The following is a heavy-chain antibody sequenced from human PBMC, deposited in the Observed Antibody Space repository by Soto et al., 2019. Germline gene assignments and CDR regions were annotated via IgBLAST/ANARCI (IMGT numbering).Heavy chain of an antibody. Sequence: LQESGPGLVKPSETLSLTCSVFGDSISSRSYYWAWIRRPPGMGLEWIASISYTGNTHYNPSLTSRAAISGDTSKNQFSLKLSFVTAADTAVYYCARFSWYDGDSITNYYMDFWGNGATVTVSS. CDR3: ARFSWYDGDSITNYYMDF. V-gene: IGHV4-39*01. D-gene: IGHD6-13*01. CDR1: GDSISSRSYY. J-gene: IGHJ6*03. CDR2: ISYTGNT.